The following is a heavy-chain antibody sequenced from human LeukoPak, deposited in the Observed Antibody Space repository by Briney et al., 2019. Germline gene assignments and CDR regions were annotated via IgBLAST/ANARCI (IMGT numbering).Heavy chain of an antibody. D-gene: IGHD3-3*01. Sequence: ASVKVSCKASGGTFSSYAISWVRQALGQGLEWMGGIIPIFGTANYAQKFQGRVTITTDESTSTAYMELSSLRSEDTAVYYCARVRYDFWSGYPIGNYYYMDVWGKGTTVTASS. CDR2: IIPIFGTA. V-gene: IGHV1-69*05. CDR1: GGTFSSYA. CDR3: ARVRYDFWSGYPIGNYYYMDV. J-gene: IGHJ6*03.